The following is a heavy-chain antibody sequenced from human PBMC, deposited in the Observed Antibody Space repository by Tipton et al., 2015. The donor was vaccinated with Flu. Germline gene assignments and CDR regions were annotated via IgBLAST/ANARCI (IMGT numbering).Heavy chain of an antibody. Sequence: SLRLSCAASGFTFSSYGMHWVCQAPGKGLEWVAFIRYDGSNKYYADSVKGRFTISRDNSKNTLYLQMNSLRAEDTAVYYCAKALGYYDTSASSFFAYWVQGTLVTVSP. V-gene: IGHV3-30*02. D-gene: IGHD3-22*01. J-gene: IGHJ4*02. CDR3: AKALGYYDTSASSFFAY. CDR1: GFTFSSYG. CDR2: IRYDGSNK.